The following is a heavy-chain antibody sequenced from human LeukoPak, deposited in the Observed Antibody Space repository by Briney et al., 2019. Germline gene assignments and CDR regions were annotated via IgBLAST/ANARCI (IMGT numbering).Heavy chain of an antibody. Sequence: GGSLRLSCAASGFSVGSNYMTWVRQAPGKGLECVSVIYSGGSTYYADSVKCRFTISRHNTKNTLYLQMNSLRAEDTAVYYCSRSGATSYTDYWGQGTLVTVSS. CDR2: IYSGGST. J-gene: IGHJ4*02. V-gene: IGHV3-53*04. CDR3: SRSGATSYTDY. CDR1: GFSVGSNY. D-gene: IGHD1-26*01.